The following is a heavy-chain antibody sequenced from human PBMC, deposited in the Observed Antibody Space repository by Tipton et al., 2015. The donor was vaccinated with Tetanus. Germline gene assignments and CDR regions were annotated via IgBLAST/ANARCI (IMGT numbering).Heavy chain of an antibody. CDR2: IYYSGST. V-gene: IGHV4-39*01. CDR3: ASLGYCSSTSCPGVGY. D-gene: IGHD2-2*01. Sequence: TLSLTCTVSGGSISSSSYYWGWIRQPPGKGLEWIGSIYYSGSTYYNPSLKSRVTISVDTSKNQFSRKLSSVTAADTAVYYCASLGYCSSTSCPGVGYWGQGTLVTVSS. CDR1: GGSISSSSYY. J-gene: IGHJ4*02.